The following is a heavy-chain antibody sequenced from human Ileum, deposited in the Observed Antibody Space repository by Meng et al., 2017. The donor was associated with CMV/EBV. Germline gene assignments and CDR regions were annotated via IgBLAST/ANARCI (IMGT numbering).Heavy chain of an antibody. J-gene: IGHJ4*02. D-gene: IGHD4-11*01. CDR1: GGSFSGYY. CDR2: FNHYGST. CDR3: ASGKSNLEY. V-gene: IGHV4-34*01. Sequence: QLQLQDGGSGLLKPSETLSLTCAVYGGSFSGYYWSWIRQVPGKGLEWIGEFNHYGSTNYNPSLKSRVTISVDTSKNQFSLNLSSVTAADTAVYYCASGKSNLEYWGQGTLVTVSS.